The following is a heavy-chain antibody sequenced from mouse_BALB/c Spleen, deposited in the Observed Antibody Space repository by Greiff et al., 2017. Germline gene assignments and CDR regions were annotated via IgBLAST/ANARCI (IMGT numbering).Heavy chain of an antibody. Sequence: EVKLVESGGGLVQPGGSRKLSCAASGFTFSSFGMHWVRQAPEKGLEWVAYISSGSSTIYYADTVKGRFTISRDNPKNTLFLQMTSLRSEDTAMYYCARGPYGNYLAWFAYWGQGTLVTVSA. CDR3: ARGPYGNYLAWFAY. D-gene: IGHD2-10*02. CDR1: GFTFSSFG. V-gene: IGHV5-17*02. CDR2: ISSGSSTI. J-gene: IGHJ3*01.